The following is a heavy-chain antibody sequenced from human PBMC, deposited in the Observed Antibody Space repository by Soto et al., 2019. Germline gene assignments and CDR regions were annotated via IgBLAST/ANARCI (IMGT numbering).Heavy chain of an antibody. Sequence: KTSETLSLTCTVSGGSMRNYFWTWIRQPPGKGLEWIGYIHYSGATSFFPSYNPSLRGRVTISEDTSKNQFSLKLLSVTTADTAVYFCAAGEASSRNLAPYYLDFWGQGTMVTVYS. J-gene: IGHJ4*02. CDR3: AAGEASSRNLAPYYLDF. CDR1: GGSMRNYF. V-gene: IGHV4-59*01. CDR2: IHYSGATSFFP. D-gene: IGHD6-13*01.